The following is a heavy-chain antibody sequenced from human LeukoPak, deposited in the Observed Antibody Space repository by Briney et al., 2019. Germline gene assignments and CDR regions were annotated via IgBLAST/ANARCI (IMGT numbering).Heavy chain of an antibody. CDR3: AGSSSSRYYYYYYMDV. V-gene: IGHV3-23*01. CDR2: FSGSGGTT. J-gene: IGHJ6*03. Sequence: GGSLRLSCAASNFAFSTYAMTWVRQAPGKGLEWVSGFSGSGGTTYYADSVKGRFTISRDNSKNTLYLQMNSLRAEDTAVYYCAGSSSSRYYYYYYMDVWGKGTTVTVSS. CDR1: NFAFSTYA. D-gene: IGHD6-6*01.